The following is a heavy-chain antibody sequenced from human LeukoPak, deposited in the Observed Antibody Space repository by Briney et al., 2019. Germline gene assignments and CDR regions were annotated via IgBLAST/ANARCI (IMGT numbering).Heavy chain of an antibody. Sequence: GGSLRLSCVASGFTFSSYWMSWVRQAPGKGLEWVANIKQDGSEKYYVDSVKGRFTMSRDNAKNSLFLQMNSLRAEDTAVYYCARDGDVWGKGTTVTVSS. CDR3: ARDGDV. CDR1: GFTFSSYW. CDR2: IKQDGSEK. J-gene: IGHJ6*04. V-gene: IGHV3-7*01.